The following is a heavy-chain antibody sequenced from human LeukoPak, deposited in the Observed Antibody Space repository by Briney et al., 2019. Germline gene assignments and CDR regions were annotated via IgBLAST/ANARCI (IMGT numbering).Heavy chain of an antibody. CDR1: GYTFTSYG. CDR3: ARSHRRGNDY. V-gene: IGHV1-18*01. Sequence: GASVKVSCKASGYTFTSYGISWVRQAPGQGLEWMGWISAYNDNTNYAQKFQGRVTITADKSTSTAYMELSSLRSEDTAVYYCARSHRRGNDYWGQGTLVTVSS. CDR2: ISAYNDNT. J-gene: IGHJ4*02.